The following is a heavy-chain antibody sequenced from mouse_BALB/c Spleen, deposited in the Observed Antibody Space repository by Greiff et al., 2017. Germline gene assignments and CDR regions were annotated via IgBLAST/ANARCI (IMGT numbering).Heavy chain of an antibody. Sequence: VQLQQSGPELVKPGASVKISCKASGYSFTGYYMHWVKQSHVKSLEWIGRINPYNGATSYNQNFKDKASLTVDKSSSTAYMELHSLTSEDSAVYYCARDGYYGSSFYAMDDWGQGTSVTVSS. V-gene: IGHV1-31*01. J-gene: IGHJ4*01. CDR1: GYSFTGYY. CDR3: ARDGYYGSSFYAMDD. D-gene: IGHD1-1*01. CDR2: INPYNGAT.